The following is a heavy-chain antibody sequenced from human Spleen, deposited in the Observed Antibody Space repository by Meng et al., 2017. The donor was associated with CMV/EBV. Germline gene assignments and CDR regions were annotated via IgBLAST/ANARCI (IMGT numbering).Heavy chain of an antibody. CDR1: GLTFTTYE. J-gene: IGHJ4*02. V-gene: IGHV3-48*03. CDR2: ISSSGSTI. Sequence: GESLKISCAASGLTFTTYEMNWVRQAPGKGLEWVSYISSSGSTIYYADSVKGRFTISRDNAKNSLYMQMNSLRAEDTAVYYCAREEEYCSSTSFYGYFDSWGQGTLVTVSS. CDR3: AREEEYCSSTSFYGYFDS. D-gene: IGHD2-2*01.